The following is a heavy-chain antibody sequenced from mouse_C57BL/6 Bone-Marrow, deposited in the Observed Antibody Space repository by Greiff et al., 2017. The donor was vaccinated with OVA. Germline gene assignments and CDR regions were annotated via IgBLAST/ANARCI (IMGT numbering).Heavy chain of an antibody. D-gene: IGHD2-1*01. J-gene: IGHJ4*01. V-gene: IGHV5-4*01. Sequence: EVQLQQSGGGLVKPGGSLKLSCAASGFTFSSYAMSWVRQTPEKRLEWVATISDGGSYTYYPDNVKGRFTISRDNAKNNLYLQMSHLKSEDTAMYYCARDEGGVYSGYYAMDYWGQGTSVTVSS. CDR3: ARDEGGVYSGYYAMDY. CDR1: GFTFSSYA. CDR2: ISDGGSYT.